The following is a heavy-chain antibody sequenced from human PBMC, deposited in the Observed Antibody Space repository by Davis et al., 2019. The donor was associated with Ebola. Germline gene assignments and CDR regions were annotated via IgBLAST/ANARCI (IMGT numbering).Heavy chain of an antibody. J-gene: IGHJ4*02. Sequence: SGPTLVKPTQTLTLTCTFSGFSLSTCGMGVGWIRQPPGKALEWLALIYWDDDKRYRPSLKSRLTITKDTSKNQVVLTMINMDPVDTATYYCAHRLGRFGEWNFDYWGLGTLVTVSS. D-gene: IGHD3-10*01. CDR2: IYWDDDK. CDR3: AHRLGRFGEWNFDY. V-gene: IGHV2-5*02. CDR1: GFSLSTCGMG.